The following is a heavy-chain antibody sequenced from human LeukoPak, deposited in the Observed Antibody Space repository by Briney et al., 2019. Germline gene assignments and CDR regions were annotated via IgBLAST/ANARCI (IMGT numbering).Heavy chain of an antibody. CDR1: GGSISSYY. V-gene: IGHV4-4*09. CDR3: ARQGSAFDY. CDR2: IYTSGST. J-gene: IGHJ4*02. Sequence: SETQSLTCTVSGGSISSYYWSWIRQPPGKGLEWIGYIYTSGSTDYNPSLKSQVTISVDTSKNQFSLKLSSVTAADTAVYYCARQGSAFDYWGQGTLVTVSS. D-gene: IGHD1-26*01.